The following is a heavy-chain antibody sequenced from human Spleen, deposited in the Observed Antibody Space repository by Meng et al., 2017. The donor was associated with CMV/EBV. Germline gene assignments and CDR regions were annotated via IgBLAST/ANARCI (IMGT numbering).Heavy chain of an antibody. Sequence: SETLSLTCTVSGGSITSSNYYWGWIRQSPAKGLEWIGSLFFGGNTYYNLSLKSRVTFSIDTSKNQFSLRLDSVTAADSATYYCARGDVNFPSSTGVMDYWGQGILVTVSS. CDR1: GGSITSSNYY. J-gene: IGHJ4*02. CDR2: LFFGGNT. D-gene: IGHD2-8*02. V-gene: IGHV4-39*07. CDR3: ARGDVNFPSSTGVMDY.